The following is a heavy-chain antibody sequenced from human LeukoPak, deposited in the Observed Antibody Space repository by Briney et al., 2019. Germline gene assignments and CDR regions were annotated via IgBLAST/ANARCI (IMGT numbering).Heavy chain of an antibody. J-gene: IGHJ4*02. CDR2: IRFDATNK. V-gene: IGHV3-30*02. CDR1: GFIFSGSS. D-gene: IGHD3-10*01. CDR3: ARVWFGYFFQ. Sequence: GGSLRLSCAASGFIFSGSSMHWVRQAPGKGLEWVCFIRFDATNKYYADSVKGRFTISKDNSNNTVYLQMNSVRVEDTAVYYCARVWFGYFFQWGQGALVTVSS.